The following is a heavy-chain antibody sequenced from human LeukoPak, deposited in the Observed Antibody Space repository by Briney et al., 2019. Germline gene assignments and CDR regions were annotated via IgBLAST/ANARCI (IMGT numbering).Heavy chain of an antibody. CDR2: ISHDGSTK. V-gene: IGHV3-30*18. CDR3: AKDRGYFYYGMDV. Sequence: GGSLRLSCAASGFNFNNNGIHWVRQAPGKGLEWVAVISHDGSTKYYADSVKGRFTISRDNSKNALYLQVNSLGAEDTAVYYCAKDRGYFYYGMDVWGQGTAATVSS. CDR1: GFNFNNNG. J-gene: IGHJ6*02.